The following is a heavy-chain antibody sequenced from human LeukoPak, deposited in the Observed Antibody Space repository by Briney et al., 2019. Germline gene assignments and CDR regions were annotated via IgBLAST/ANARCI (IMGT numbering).Heavy chain of an antibody. D-gene: IGHD4-17*01. CDR3: ARDVRTVPYYYYGMDV. J-gene: IGHJ6*02. CDR2: INHSGST. Sequence: SETLSLTCAVYGGSFGGYYWSWIRQPPGKGLEWIGEINHSGSTNYNPSLKSRVTISVDTSKNQFSLKLSSVTAADTAVYYCARDVRTVPYYYYGMDVWGQGTTVTVSS. V-gene: IGHV4-34*01. CDR1: GGSFGGYY.